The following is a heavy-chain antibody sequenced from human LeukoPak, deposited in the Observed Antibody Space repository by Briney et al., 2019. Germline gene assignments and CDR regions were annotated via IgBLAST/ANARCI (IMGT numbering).Heavy chain of an antibody. CDR2: IYYSGST. CDR3: ARHVLAGIDY. CDR1: GGSISSSSYY. Sequence: SETLSLTCTVSGGSISSSSYYWGWIRQPPGKGLEWIGSIYYSGSTYYNPSLKSRVTISVDTSKNQFSLKLSSVTAADTAVYYCARHVLAGIDYWGQGTLVTVSS. V-gene: IGHV4-39*01. D-gene: IGHD6-19*01. J-gene: IGHJ4*02.